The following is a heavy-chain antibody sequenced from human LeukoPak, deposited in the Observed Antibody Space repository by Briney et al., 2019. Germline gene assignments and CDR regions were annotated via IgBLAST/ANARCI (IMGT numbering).Heavy chain of an antibody. J-gene: IGHJ6*03. V-gene: IGHV4-38-2*01. CDR3: ARLLSYDILTDNYYKYYMDV. CDR2: IYHSGST. D-gene: IGHD3-9*01. Sequence: SETLSLTCAVSGYSISSDNYWVWIRQPPGQGLEWTGGIYHSGSTYYNPSLHSRLSMSVDTSNSQFALKVTSVTAADTAVYYCARLLSYDILTDNYYKYYMDVWGKGTTVTVSS. CDR1: GYSISSDNY.